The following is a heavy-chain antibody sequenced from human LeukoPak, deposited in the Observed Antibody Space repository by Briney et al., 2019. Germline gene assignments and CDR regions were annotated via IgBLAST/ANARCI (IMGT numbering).Heavy chain of an antibody. CDR1: GGSTSSHHY. CDR3: ARLSDILTGYDY. CDR2: IYDSGTT. D-gene: IGHD3-9*01. J-gene: IGHJ4*02. Sequence: SETLSLTCTVSGGSTSSHHYWSWIRQSPGKGLEWIGFIYDSGTTNYNPSLKSRVTISLDTSKSQFSLKLSSVTAADTAMYYCARLSDILTGYDYWGQGTLVIVSS. V-gene: IGHV4-59*11.